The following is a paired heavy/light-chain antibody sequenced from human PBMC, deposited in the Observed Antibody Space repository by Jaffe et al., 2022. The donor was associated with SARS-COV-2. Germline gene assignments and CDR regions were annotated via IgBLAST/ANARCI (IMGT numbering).Light chain of an antibody. Sequence: QSALTQPASVSGSPGQSITISCTGTSSDFGDSIFVSWYQQYPAKAPKLLIFDVSGRPSGVSSRFSGSKSGNTASLTISGLQAEDEADYYCSSYTRAVTVFGGGTKLTVL. J-gene: IGLJ3*02. CDR1: SSDFGDSIF. CDR2: DVS. CDR3: SSYTRAVTV. V-gene: IGLV2-14*01.
Heavy chain of an antibody. Sequence: EVELAESGGGLVKPGGSLTLSCTASGFSFSAYDMKWVRQAPGKGLEWVSSTDSDSVYIYYADSVKGRFTISRDNAKNSLFLQMNSLRAEDTAVYYCARGKYYARVYYYYMDVWGKGTTVTVSS. CDR3: ARGKYYARVYYYYMDV. J-gene: IGHJ6*03. D-gene: IGHD2-2*01. V-gene: IGHV3-21*02. CDR1: GFSFSAYD. CDR2: TDSDSVYI.